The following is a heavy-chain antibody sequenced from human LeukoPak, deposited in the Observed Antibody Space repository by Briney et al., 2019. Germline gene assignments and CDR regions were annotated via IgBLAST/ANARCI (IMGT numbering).Heavy chain of an antibody. V-gene: IGHV3-21*01. Sequence: GGSLRLSCAASGFTFSNYVMNWARQAPGKGLEWVSSISSSSSYIYYADSLKGRFIISRDNAKNSLFLQINSLRAEDTAVYYCTKDDGNNYGCLDYWGQGTLVTVSS. CDR1: GFTFSNYV. CDR2: ISSSSSYI. D-gene: IGHD5-18*01. CDR3: TKDDGNNYGCLDY. J-gene: IGHJ4*02.